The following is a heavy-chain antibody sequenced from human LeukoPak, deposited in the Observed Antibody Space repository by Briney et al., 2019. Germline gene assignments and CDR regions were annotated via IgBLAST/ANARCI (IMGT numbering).Heavy chain of an antibody. Sequence: PGGSLRLSCAASGFIFSTYPMNWVRQAPGKGLEWASSISSSSSYIYYADSVKGRFTISRDNAKNSLYLQMNSLRAEDTAVYYCARVSYGGYYYFDYWGQGTLVTVSS. D-gene: IGHD5-12*01. CDR3: ARVSYGGYYYFDY. V-gene: IGHV3-21*01. CDR1: GFIFSTYP. J-gene: IGHJ4*02. CDR2: ISSSSSYI.